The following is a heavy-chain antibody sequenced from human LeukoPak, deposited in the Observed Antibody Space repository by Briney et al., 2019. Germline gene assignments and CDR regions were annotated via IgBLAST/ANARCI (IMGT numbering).Heavy chain of an antibody. V-gene: IGHV4-59*11. D-gene: IGHD2-2*02. CDR3: ARVSSYTDY. CDR2: IYYSGST. Sequence: PSETLSLTCTVSGGSISSHYWSWIRQPPGKGLEWIGYIYYSGSTNYNPSLKSRVTISVDTSKNQFSLKLSSVTAADTAVYYCARVSSYTDYWGQGTLVTDSS. CDR1: GGSISSHY. J-gene: IGHJ4*02.